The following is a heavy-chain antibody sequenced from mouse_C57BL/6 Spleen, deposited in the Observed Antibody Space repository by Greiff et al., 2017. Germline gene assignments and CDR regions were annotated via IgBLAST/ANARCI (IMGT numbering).Heavy chain of an antibody. J-gene: IGHJ3*01. CDR3: ARHGTGFAY. D-gene: IGHD3-1*01. V-gene: IGHV5-15*04. CDR2: ISNLAYSI. Sequence: EVKLEESGGGLVQPGGSLKLSCAASGFTFSDYGMAWVRQAPRKGPEWVAFISNLAYSIYYADTVTGRFTISRENAKNTLYLEMSSLRSEDTAMYYCARHGTGFAYWGQGTLVTVSA. CDR1: GFTFSDYG.